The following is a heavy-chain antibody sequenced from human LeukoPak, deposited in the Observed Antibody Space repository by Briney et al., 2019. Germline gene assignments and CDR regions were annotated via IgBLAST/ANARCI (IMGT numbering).Heavy chain of an antibody. D-gene: IGHD1-14*01. CDR1: GYTFTGNY. V-gene: IGHV1-2*06. CDR2: INPNSGGT. CDR3: ARDPVTVWYYGMDV. Sequence: GASVKVSCKASGYTFTGNYMHWVRQAPGQGLEWMGRINPNSGGTNYAQKFQGRVTMTRDTSISTAYMELSRLRSDDTAVYYCARDPVTVWYYGMDVWGQGSTVTVSS. J-gene: IGHJ6*02.